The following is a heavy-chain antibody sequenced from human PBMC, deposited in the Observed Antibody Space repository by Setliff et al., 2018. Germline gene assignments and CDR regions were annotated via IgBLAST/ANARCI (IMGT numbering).Heavy chain of an antibody. CDR2: INHSGNT. D-gene: IGHD6-19*01. V-gene: IGHV4-34*01. CDR3: VRTDYSDGRYCMDV. CDR1: GGSVRGYY. Sequence: PSETLSLTCTVSGGSVRGYYWSWIRQPPGKGLEWIGEINHSGNTNYNPSLKSRVTISVDKSTNQFSLKLNSVTAADTAVYYCVRTDYSDGRYCMDVWGKGTTVTV. J-gene: IGHJ6*03.